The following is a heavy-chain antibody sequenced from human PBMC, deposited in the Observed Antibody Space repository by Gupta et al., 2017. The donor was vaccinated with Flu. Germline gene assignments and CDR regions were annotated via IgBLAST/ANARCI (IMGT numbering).Heavy chain of an antibody. CDR1: YW. CDR2: IKFDGSER. J-gene: IGHJ5*02. Sequence: YWMTWVRQPPGKGLEGLANIKFDGSERYYLDSVKGRFTISRDNAQNSLFLQMNGLRVEDTAIYYCATDLNWAASWGQGTLVTVPS. V-gene: IGHV3-7*01. CDR3: ATDLNWAAS. D-gene: IGHD3-16*01.